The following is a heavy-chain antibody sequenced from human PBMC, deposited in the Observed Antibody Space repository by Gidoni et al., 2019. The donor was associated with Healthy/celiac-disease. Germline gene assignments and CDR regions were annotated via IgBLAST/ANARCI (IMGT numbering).Heavy chain of an antibody. D-gene: IGHD3-16*02. Sequence: QVQLVESGGGVVQPGRSRRLPRAAAGCTSRSDGRQWVRQAPCKGLEWVAVISYDGITTYYADSVKVRFTISRDNSKNTLYLQMNSLSAEDTAVYYCAKDQGDYDYVWGRYRYTYFDYWGQGTLVTVSS. V-gene: IGHV3-30*18. CDR1: GCTSRSDG. CDR3: AKDQGDYDYVWGRYRYTYFDY. J-gene: IGHJ4*02. CDR2: ISYDGITT.